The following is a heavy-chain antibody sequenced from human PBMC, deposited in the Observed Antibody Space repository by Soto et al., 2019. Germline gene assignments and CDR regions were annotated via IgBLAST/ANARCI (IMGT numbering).Heavy chain of an antibody. CDR1: GYTFTSNW. D-gene: IGHD1-1*01. V-gene: IGHV5-51*01. J-gene: IGHJ5*02. CDR3: ARPGTTDT. Sequence: GASLKISCRGSGYTFTSNWTGWVRQMPGKGLEWMGVIYPADSDTRYNPSFQGQVTISADKSITTAYLQWSSLKASDSAMYYCARPGTTDTWGQGTLVTVSS. CDR2: IYPADSDT.